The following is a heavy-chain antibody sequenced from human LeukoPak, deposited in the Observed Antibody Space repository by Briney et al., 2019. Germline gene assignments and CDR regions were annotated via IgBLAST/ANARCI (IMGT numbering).Heavy chain of an antibody. D-gene: IGHD6-13*01. CDR3: AGGQQLVYSRY. V-gene: IGHV3-74*01. J-gene: IGHJ4*02. Sequence: GGSLRLFCAASGFTFSDYWTQWVRHAAGERRVWVSRINSDGNTTNYADSVKGRFTISRDNSKNTLYLQMNSLRVEDTAIYYCAGGQQLVYSRYWGQGTLVTVSS. CDR2: INSDGNTT. CDR1: GFTFSDYW.